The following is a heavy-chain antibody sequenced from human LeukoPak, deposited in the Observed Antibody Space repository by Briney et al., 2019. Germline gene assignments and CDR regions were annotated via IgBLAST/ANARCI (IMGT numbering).Heavy chain of an antibody. CDR2: INSDGSST. J-gene: IGHJ5*02. D-gene: IGHD2-2*01. Sequence: GGSLRLSCEASGFTFSSYWMHWVRQAPGKGLVWVSRINSDGSSTSYADSVKGRFTISRDNAKNTLYLQMNSLRAEDTAVYYCARDPYYCSSTSRYAGWFDPWGQGTLVTVSS. CDR1: GFTFSSYW. CDR3: ARDPYYCSSTSRYAGWFDP. V-gene: IGHV3-74*01.